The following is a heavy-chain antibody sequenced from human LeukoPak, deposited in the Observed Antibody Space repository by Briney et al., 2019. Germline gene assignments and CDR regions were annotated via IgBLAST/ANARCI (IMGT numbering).Heavy chain of an antibody. CDR3: ARDLGVAGTRYYYYYGMDV. CDR1: GYTFTSYY. Sequence: GASVKVSCKASGYTFTSYYMHWVRQAPGQGLEWMGIINPSGGSTSYAQKFQGRVTMTRDRSTSTVYMELSSLRSEDTAVYYCARDLGVAGTRYYYYYGMDVWGQGTTVTVSS. D-gene: IGHD6-19*01. V-gene: IGHV1-46*01. CDR2: INPSGGST. J-gene: IGHJ6*02.